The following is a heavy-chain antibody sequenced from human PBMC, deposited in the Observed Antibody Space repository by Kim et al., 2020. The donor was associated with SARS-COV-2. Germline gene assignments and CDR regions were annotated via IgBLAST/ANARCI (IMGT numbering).Heavy chain of an antibody. Sequence: SRDNSKNTLYLQMNSLRAEDTAVYYCAAGIAVAGLDYWGQGTLVTVSS. D-gene: IGHD6-19*01. J-gene: IGHJ4*02. V-gene: IGHV3-30*06. CDR3: AAGIAVAGLDY.